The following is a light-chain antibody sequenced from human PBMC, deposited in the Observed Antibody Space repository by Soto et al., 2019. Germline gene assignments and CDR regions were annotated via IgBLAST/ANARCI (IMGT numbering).Light chain of an antibody. CDR3: QQYNNWPYT. V-gene: IGKV3-15*01. CDR2: AAS. J-gene: IGKJ2*01. CDR1: QSVSRN. Sequence: EIVMTQSPATLSVSPGERATLSCRARQSVSRNLAWYQQKPGQAPRLLIYAASTRATGIPARFSGSGSGTEFTLANSSLQSEDFAVYYCQQYNNWPYTFGQGTKLEIK.